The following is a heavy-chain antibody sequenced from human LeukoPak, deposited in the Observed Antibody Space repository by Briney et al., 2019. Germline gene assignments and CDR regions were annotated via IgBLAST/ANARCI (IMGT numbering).Heavy chain of an antibody. V-gene: IGHV4-39*01. CDR2: IYYSGST. CDR3: ARHQGGDCYNYYYYYMDV. Sequence: SETLSLTCTVSGGSISSSSYYWGWIRQPPGKGLEWIGSIYYSGSTYYKPSLRSRVTISVDTSKSQFSLKLSSVTAADTAVYYCARHQGGDCYNYYYYYMDVWGKGTTVTVSS. J-gene: IGHJ6*03. D-gene: IGHD5-24*01. CDR1: GGSISSSSYY.